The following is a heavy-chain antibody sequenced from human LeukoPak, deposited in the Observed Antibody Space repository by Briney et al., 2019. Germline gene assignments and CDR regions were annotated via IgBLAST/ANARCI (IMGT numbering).Heavy chain of an antibody. Sequence: SETLSLTCTVSGGSISSYYWSWIRQPAGKGLEWIGRIYTSGSTNYNPSLKSRVTLSVDTSKNQFSLKLSSVTAADTAVYYCARDSGNYYSNAFDIWGQGTMVTVSS. CDR1: GGSISSYY. V-gene: IGHV4-4*07. CDR3: ARDSGNYYSNAFDI. D-gene: IGHD1-26*01. J-gene: IGHJ3*02. CDR2: IYTSGST.